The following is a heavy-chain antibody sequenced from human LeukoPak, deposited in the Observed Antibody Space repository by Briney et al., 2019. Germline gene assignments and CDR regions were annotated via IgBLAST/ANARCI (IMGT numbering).Heavy chain of an antibody. CDR1: GDSIRSYY. CDR2: VYSSGGT. CDR3: ASDQGGYSYGLNS. J-gene: IGHJ4*02. Sequence: PSETLSLTCSVSGDSIRSYYWSWIRQPAGKGLEWIGRVYSSGGTNSNPSLKSRVTMSVTTSTNKFSLKLSSVTAADPAAYYCASDQGGYSYGLNSWGQGTLVTVSS. D-gene: IGHD5-18*01. V-gene: IGHV4-4*07.